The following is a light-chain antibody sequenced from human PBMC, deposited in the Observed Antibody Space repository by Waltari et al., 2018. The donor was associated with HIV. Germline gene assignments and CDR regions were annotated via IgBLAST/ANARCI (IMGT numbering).Light chain of an antibody. CDR1: SSNIGTNS. V-gene: IGLV1-51*01. J-gene: IGLJ2*01. CDR3: AAWDNKLSGAV. Sequence: SVLTQPPSVSAAAGQKVTIPCSGSSSNIGTNSVAWYQQVPGTAPKHLMYDKGSRYPGISARFSGSQSGTSATLGISGLKTGDEANYDCAAWDNKLSGAVFGGGTKLTVL. CDR2: DKG.